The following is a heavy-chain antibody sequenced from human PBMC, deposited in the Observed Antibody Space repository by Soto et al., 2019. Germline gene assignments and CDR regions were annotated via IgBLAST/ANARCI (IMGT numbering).Heavy chain of an antibody. Sequence: GASVKVASAACGYTFTGYYMHLARQAPGQGLEWMGWINPNSGGTNYAQKFQGWVTMTRDTSISTAYMELSRLRSDDTAVYYCAREWVLEGYGDGMDVWGQGTTVTVS. CDR1: GYTFTGYY. CDR2: INPNSGGT. J-gene: IGHJ6*02. V-gene: IGHV1-2*04. CDR3: AREWVLEGYGDGMDV. D-gene: IGHD4-17*01.